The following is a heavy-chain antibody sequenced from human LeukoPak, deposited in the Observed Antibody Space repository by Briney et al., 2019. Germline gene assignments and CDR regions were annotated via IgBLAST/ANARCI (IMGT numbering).Heavy chain of an antibody. V-gene: IGHV3-48*03. CDR2: ISSSGSTI. CDR1: GFTFSSYE. J-gene: IGHJ4*02. D-gene: IGHD3-3*01. Sequence: GGSLRLSCAASGFTFSSYEMNWVRQAPGKGLEWVSYISSSGSTIYYADSVKGRFTISRDNSKNTLYLQMNSLRAEDTAVYYCAKVEMYYDFWSYNDHFDYWGQGTLVTVSS. CDR3: AKVEMYYDFWSYNDHFDY.